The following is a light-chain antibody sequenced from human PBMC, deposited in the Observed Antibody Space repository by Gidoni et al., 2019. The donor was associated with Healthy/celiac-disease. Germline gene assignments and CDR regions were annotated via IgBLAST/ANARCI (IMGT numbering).Light chain of an antibody. CDR1: QSVSSSY. CDR2: GAS. Sequence: EMVLTQPPGTLPLSPGERATLSCRASQSVSSSYLAWYQQKPGQAPRLLIYGASSRATGIPDRFSGSGSGTDFTLTISRLEPEDFAVYYCQQYGSSATFGQGTKVEIK. CDR3: QQYGSSAT. V-gene: IGKV3-20*01. J-gene: IGKJ1*01.